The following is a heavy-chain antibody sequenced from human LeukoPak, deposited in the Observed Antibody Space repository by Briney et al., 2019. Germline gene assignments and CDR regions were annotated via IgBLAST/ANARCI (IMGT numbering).Heavy chain of an antibody. Sequence: PSETLSLYCTVSGGSISSYYWSWIRQPPGKGLEWIGYIYYSGSTYYNPSLKSRVTISVDTSKNQFSLKLSSVTAADTAVYYCARPLMSLHSGYDRWGQGTLVTVSS. CDR1: GGSISSYY. CDR3: ARPLMSLHSGYDR. CDR2: IYYSGST. D-gene: IGHD5-12*01. J-gene: IGHJ4*02. V-gene: IGHV4-59*08.